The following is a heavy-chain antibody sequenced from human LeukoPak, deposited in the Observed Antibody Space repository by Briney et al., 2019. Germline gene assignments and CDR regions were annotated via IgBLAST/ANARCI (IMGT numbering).Heavy chain of an antibody. D-gene: IGHD3-22*01. Sequence: KTSQTLSLTCTVSGGSISSYYWSWIRQPAGKGLEWIGRIYASGSTKYNPSLKSRVTMSVDTSKNQFSLKLSSVTAADTAVYYCARAISNDDNSGYYYWGQGTLVTVSS. J-gene: IGHJ4*02. CDR3: ARAISNDDNSGYYY. CDR1: GGSISSYY. CDR2: IYASGST. V-gene: IGHV4-4*07.